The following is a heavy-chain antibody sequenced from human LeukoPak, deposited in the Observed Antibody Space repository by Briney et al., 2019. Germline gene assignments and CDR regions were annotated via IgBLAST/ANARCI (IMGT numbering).Heavy chain of an antibody. CDR2: IIPILGIA. D-gene: IGHD3-22*01. V-gene: IGHV1-69*04. Sequence: SMKVSCKASGGTFSSYAISWVRQAPGQGLEWMGRIIPILGIANYAQKFQGRVTITADKSTSTAYMELSSLRSEDTAVYYCARDDDSSGSLLGVDYWGQGTLVTVSS. J-gene: IGHJ4*02. CDR1: GGTFSSYA. CDR3: ARDDDSSGSLLGVDY.